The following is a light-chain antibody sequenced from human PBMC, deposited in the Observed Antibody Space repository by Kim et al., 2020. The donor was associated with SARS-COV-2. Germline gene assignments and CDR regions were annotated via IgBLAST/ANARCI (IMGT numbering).Light chain of an antibody. J-gene: IGLJ2*01. CDR3: QSYDSSLSVVV. CDR1: SSNIGAGYD. V-gene: IGLV1-40*01. CDR2: ANN. Sequence: QRVTTPCTGSSSNIGAGYDVHWYQQLPGTAPKLLISANNNRPSGVPDRFSGSRSVTSASLAITGLQAEDEADYYCQSYDSSLSVVVFGGGTQLTVL.